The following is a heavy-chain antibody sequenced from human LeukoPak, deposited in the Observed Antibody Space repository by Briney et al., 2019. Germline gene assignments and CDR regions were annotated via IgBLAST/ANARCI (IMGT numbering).Heavy chain of an antibody. V-gene: IGHV3-48*03. Sequence: PEGSLRLSCATSGITSSSYEMNSVRHDPGKGLERDSYISSSGSTIYYADTVKGRFTISRDNAKNSLYLQMNSLRAEDTAVYYCARDSGEGIAVAQSDYWGQGTLVTVSS. J-gene: IGHJ4*02. D-gene: IGHD6-19*01. CDR3: ARDSGEGIAVAQSDY. CDR1: GITSSSYE. CDR2: ISSSGSTI.